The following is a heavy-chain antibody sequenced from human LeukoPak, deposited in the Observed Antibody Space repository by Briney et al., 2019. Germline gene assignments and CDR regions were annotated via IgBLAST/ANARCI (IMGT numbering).Heavy chain of an antibody. CDR3: AKDRIADRRLGYGLDH. CDR2: ISGSGGST. D-gene: IGHD5-18*01. V-gene: IGHV3-23*01. CDR1: GFTFSSYA. Sequence: GGSLRLSCAASGFTFSSYAMSWVRQAPGKGLEWVSGISGSGGSTFYADSLKGRFTISRDNSKDTLYLQMNSLRAEDTAVYYCAKDRIADRRLGYGLDHWGQGTLVAVSS. J-gene: IGHJ4*02.